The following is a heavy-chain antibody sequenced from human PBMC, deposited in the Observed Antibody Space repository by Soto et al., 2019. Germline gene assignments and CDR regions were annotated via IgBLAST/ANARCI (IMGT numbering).Heavy chain of an antibody. D-gene: IGHD4-17*01. CDR2: ISYDGSNK. CDR3: ARDDYGAHYYYGMDV. V-gene: IGHV3-30-3*01. J-gene: IGHJ6*02. CDR1: GFTFSSYA. Sequence: PGGSLRLSCAASGFTFSSYAMHWVRQAPGKGLEWVAVISYDGSNKYYADSVKGRFTISRDNSKNTLYLQMNSLRAEDTAVYYCARDDYGAHYYYGMDVWGQGTTVTVSS.